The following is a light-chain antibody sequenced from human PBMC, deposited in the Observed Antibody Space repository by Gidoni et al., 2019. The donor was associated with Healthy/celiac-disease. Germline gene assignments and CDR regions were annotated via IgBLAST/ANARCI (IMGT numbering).Light chain of an antibody. J-gene: IGKJ4*01. CDR1: QSISSW. CDR3: QQYNSYPLT. V-gene: IGKV1-5*01. Sequence: ASVGDRVTITCRASQSISSWLAWYQQKPGKAPKLLIYDASSLESGVPSRFSGSGSGTEFTLTISSLQPDDFATYYCQQYNSYPLTFXGXTKVEIK. CDR2: DAS.